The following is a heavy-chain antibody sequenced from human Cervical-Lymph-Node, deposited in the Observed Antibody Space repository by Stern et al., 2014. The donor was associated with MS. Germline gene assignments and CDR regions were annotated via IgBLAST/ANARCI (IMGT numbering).Heavy chain of an antibody. Sequence: QVQLQESGPGLVEPSQTLSLTCSVSGASVTNDDYYWAWIRHHPEKGLEYIGYISHRGTTYNDPSLESRVAISLDTSKDQFSLKLSSVTAADTAVYYCARDARYCSRGDCEYYGLDVWGQGATVIVS. CDR3: ARDARYCSRGDCEYYGLDV. CDR1: GASVTNDDYY. J-gene: IGHJ6*02. CDR2: ISHRGTT. V-gene: IGHV4-31*03. D-gene: IGHD2-21*02.